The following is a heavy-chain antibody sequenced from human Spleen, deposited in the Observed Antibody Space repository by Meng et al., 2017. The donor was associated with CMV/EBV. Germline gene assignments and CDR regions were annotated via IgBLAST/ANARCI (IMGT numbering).Heavy chain of an antibody. Sequence: SETLSLTCSVSGSSISSGSYWGWIRQSPGKGLEWIGSVHRSGRAYHNPSLKSRVTISADTSKNGFSLELRSVTAADTAVYYCAQLAADGSGPLGPGGNYFDCWGQGTLVTVSS. D-gene: IGHD3-10*01. CDR3: AQLAADGSGPLGPGGNYFDC. CDR2: VHRSGRA. CDR1: GSSISSGSY. V-gene: IGHV4-38-2*01. J-gene: IGHJ4*02.